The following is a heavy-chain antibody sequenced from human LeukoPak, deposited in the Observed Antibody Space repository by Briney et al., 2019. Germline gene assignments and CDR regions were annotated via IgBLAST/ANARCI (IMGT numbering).Heavy chain of an antibody. CDR1: GYTFTGYY. D-gene: IGHD3-10*01. V-gene: IGHV1-18*04. J-gene: IGHJ4*02. CDR2: ISAYNGNT. CDR3: ARDRYGSGSYDFDY. Sequence: ASVKVSCKASGYTFTGYYMHWVRQAPGQGLEWMGWISAYNGNTNYAQKLQGRVTMTTDTSTSTAYMELRSLRSDDTAVYYCARDRYGSGSYDFDYWGQGTLVTASS.